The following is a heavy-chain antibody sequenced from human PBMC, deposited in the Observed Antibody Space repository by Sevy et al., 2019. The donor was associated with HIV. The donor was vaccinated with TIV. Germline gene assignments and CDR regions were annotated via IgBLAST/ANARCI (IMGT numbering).Heavy chain of an antibody. J-gene: IGHJ4*02. V-gene: IGHV3-23*01. CDR3: AREGCTQPHDY. CDR2: FSFGCGRI. D-gene: IGHD2-8*01. Sequence: GGSLRLSCGASGFTFTKYSMSWVRQAPGKGLEWVSTFSFGCGRINYADSVKGRFTISRDDSKNTLFLQMNSLRAEDTATYFCAREGCTQPHDYWGQGTLVTVSS. CDR1: GFTFTKYS.